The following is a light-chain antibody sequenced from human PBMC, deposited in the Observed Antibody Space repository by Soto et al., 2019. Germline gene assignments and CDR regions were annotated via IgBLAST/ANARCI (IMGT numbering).Light chain of an antibody. CDR3: NSYAGTSTPYI. CDR2: DVS. J-gene: IGLJ1*01. CDR1: MSDVGRYNY. Sequence: QPVLTQPASVSGSPGQSITISCTGTMSDVGRYNYVSWYQQYPGKAPKAMIYDVSNRPSGVSNRFSGSKSGNTASLTISGLQAEDEADYYCNSYAGTSTPYIFGTGTKVTVL. V-gene: IGLV2-14*03.